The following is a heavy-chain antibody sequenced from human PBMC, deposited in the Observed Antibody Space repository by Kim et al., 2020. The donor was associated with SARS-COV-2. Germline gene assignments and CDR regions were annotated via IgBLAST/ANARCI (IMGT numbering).Heavy chain of an antibody. CDR3: ARDFTADYFDY. J-gene: IGHJ4*02. Sequence: KKYYAESGKGRFIVSRDNSNNTLYLQVNSLKAEYTAVYYCARDFTADYFDYWGQGTLVTVSS. D-gene: IGHD2-21*02. V-gene: IGHV3-33*01. CDR2: KK.